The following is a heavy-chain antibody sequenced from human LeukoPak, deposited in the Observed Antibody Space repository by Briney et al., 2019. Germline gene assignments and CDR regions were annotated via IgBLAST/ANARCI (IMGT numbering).Heavy chain of an antibody. CDR3: ARDSNSGYPA. V-gene: IGHV4-59*01. Sequence: SETLSLTCTVSGGSISSYYWSWIRQPPGKGLEWIGYIYYSGSTNYNPSLKSRVTISVDTSKNQFSLKLSSVTAADTAVYYCARDSNSGYPAWGQGTLVTVPS. D-gene: IGHD5-12*01. CDR1: GGSISSYY. CDR2: IYYSGST. J-gene: IGHJ4*02.